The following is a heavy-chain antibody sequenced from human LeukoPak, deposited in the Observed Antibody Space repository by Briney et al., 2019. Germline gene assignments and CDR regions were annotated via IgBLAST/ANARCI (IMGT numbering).Heavy chain of an antibody. Sequence: GGSLRLSCAASGFTFSSYSMNWVRQAPGKGLEWVSSISSSSSYIYYADSVKGRFTISRDNAKNSLHLQMNSLRAEDTAVYYCARRGTYQPLLGYWGQGTLVTVSS. CDR2: ISSSSSYI. V-gene: IGHV3-21*01. D-gene: IGHD2-2*01. CDR3: ARRGTYQPLLGY. J-gene: IGHJ4*02. CDR1: GFTFSSYS.